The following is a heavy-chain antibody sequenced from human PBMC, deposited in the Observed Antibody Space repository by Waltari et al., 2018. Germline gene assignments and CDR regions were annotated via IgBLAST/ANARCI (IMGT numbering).Heavy chain of an antibody. Sequence: QVQLVQSGAEVKKPGASVKVSCTASGYTFTSYYMHWVRQAPGQGLEWMGIINPSGGSTSYAQKFQGRVTMTRDTSMSTVYMELSSLRSEDTAVYYCARHDYGDYEFDYWGQGTLVTVSS. J-gene: IGHJ4*02. D-gene: IGHD4-17*01. CDR3: ARHDYGDYEFDY. CDR2: INPSGGST. CDR1: GYTFTSYY. V-gene: IGHV1-46*01.